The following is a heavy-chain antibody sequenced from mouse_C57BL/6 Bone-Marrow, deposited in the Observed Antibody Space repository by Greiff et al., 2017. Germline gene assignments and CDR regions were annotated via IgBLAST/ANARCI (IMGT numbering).Heavy chain of an antibody. V-gene: IGHV1-69*01. J-gene: IGHJ4*01. Sequence: QVQLQQPGAELVMPGASVKLSCKASGYTFTSYWMHWVKQRPGQGLEWIGEMDPSDSYTNYNQKFKGKSTLTVDKSSSTAYMQLSSLTSADSAVYYCARESSGYAMDYWGQGTSVTGSS. CDR2: MDPSDSYT. D-gene: IGHD3-2*02. CDR1: GYTFTSYW. CDR3: ARESSGYAMDY.